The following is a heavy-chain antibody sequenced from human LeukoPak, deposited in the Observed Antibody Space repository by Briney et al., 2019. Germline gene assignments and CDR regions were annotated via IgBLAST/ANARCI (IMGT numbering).Heavy chain of an antibody. CDR3: AREAGIVPAAGSRHFDP. V-gene: IGHV4-61*02. J-gene: IGHJ5*02. CDR1: GGSISSRTYY. CDR2: IYSNGNT. D-gene: IGHD2-2*01. Sequence: SETLSLTCTVSGGSISSRTYYWSWIRQPAGRGLEWLGRIYSNGNTNYNPSLKGRVTISVDTSKNQFSLRLSSVTAAETAVYYCAREAGIVPAAGSRHFDPWGQGTLVIVSS.